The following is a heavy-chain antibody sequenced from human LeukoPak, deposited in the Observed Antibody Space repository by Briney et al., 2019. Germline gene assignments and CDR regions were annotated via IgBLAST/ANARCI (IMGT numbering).Heavy chain of an antibody. CDR2: VFHSGST. CDR3: ASGGLVSRYLDH. CDR1: GGSISSSTW. J-gene: IGHJ4*02. V-gene: IGHV4-4*02. Sequence: SGTLSLTCAVSGGSISSSTWWTWVRLPPGKGLEWIGEVFHSGSTNFNPSLKSRLTMSVDESKHEFSLKLTSVTAADTAIYYCASGGLVSRYLDHWGQGALFSVSS. D-gene: IGHD3-9*01.